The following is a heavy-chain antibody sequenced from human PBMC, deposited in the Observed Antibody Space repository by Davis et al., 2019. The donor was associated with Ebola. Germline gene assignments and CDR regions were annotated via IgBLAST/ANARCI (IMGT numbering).Heavy chain of an antibody. CDR1: GGSFTDYF. V-gene: IGHV4-34*01. CDR2: TSHHPDYT. Sequence: MPSETLSLTCAVYGGSFTDYFWSWIRQPPGKGLEWIGETSHHPDYTNYSPSFGGRVTISADKSISTAYLHWNSLKASDTAMYYCARQSHHFLSGPRTWFDPWGQGTLVTVSS. CDR3: ARQSHHFLSGPRTWFDP. J-gene: IGHJ5*02. D-gene: IGHD3-3*02.